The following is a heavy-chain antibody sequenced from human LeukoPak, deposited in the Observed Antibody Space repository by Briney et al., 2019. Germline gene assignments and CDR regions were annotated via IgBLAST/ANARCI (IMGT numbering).Heavy chain of an antibody. Sequence: GGSLRLSCAASGFTVSSNYMSWVRQAPGKGLEWVAVIWYDGSYKYYADSVKGRFTISRDNSKNTLYLQMNSLRAEDTAVYYCARERQNYGFDYWGQGTLVTVSS. J-gene: IGHJ4*02. CDR1: GFTVSSNY. V-gene: IGHV3-33*08. CDR2: IWYDGSYK. CDR3: ARERQNYGFDY. D-gene: IGHD4-17*01.